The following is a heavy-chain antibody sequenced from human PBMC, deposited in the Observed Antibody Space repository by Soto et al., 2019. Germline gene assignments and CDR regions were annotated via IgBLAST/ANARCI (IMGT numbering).Heavy chain of an antibody. V-gene: IGHV1-46*03. CDR3: ARDQAIAARPRSAFDI. J-gene: IGHJ3*02. Sequence: QVQLVQSGAEVKKPGASVKVSCKASGYTFTSYYMHWVRQAPGQGLEWMGIINPSGGSTSYAQKFQGRVTMTRDTSTSTVYMELSSLGSEDTAVYYCARDQAIAARPRSAFDIWGQGTMVTVSS. CDR1: GYTFTSYY. D-gene: IGHD6-6*01. CDR2: INPSGGST.